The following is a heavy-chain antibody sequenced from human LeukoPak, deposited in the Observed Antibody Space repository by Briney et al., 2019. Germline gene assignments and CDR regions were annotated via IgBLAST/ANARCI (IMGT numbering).Heavy chain of an antibody. Sequence: GGSLRLSCAASGFTFSSYWMNWVRQAPGKGLEWVSVIYAGGSTYYADSVKGRFTISRDNSKNTLYLQMNSLRAEDTAVYYCASTQRGDYFDYWGQGTLVTVSS. J-gene: IGHJ4*02. CDR2: IYAGGST. V-gene: IGHV3-66*01. CDR1: GFTFSSYW. CDR3: ASTQRGDYFDY. D-gene: IGHD2-15*01.